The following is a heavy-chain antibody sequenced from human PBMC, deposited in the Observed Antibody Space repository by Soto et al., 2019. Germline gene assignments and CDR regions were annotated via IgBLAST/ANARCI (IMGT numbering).Heavy chain of an antibody. J-gene: IGHJ6*03. CDR2: INAGNGNT. CDR1: GYTFTSYA. D-gene: IGHD2-15*01. V-gene: IGHV1-3*01. CDR3: ARVLAANYYYYYMDV. Sequence: QVQLVQSGAEVKKPGASVKVSCKASGYTFTSYAMHWVRQAPGQRLEWMGWINAGNGNTKYSQKFQGRVTITRDTSAITAYMELSRLRSEDTAVYYCARVLAANYYYYYMDVWGKGTTITVSS.